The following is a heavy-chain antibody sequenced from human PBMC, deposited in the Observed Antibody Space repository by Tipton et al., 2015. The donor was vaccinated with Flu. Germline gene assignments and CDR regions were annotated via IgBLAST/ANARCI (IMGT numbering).Heavy chain of an antibody. CDR2: IYPSGNT. V-gene: IGHV4-4*07. J-gene: IGHJ4*02. CDR1: GGSMSSFY. D-gene: IGHD6-13*01. Sequence: TLSLTCTVSGGSMSSFYWSWIRQPAGKGLEWMGRIYPSGNTMHNPSLKSRVTMSVDTSKNQLSLKLSSVTAADTAVYYCARGRGAAAGNFDYWGQGTLVTVSS. CDR3: ARGRGAAAGNFDY.